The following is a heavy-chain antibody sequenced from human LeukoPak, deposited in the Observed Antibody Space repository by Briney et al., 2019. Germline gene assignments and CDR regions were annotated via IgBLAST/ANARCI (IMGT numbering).Heavy chain of an antibody. V-gene: IGHV4-30-4*08. CDR2: IYYSGST. D-gene: IGHD6-19*01. CDR1: GGSISSGDYY. CDR3: ARDLSGWYSGWFDP. Sequence: PSQTLSLTCTVSGGSISSGDYYWSWIRQPPGKGLEWIGYIYYSGSTYYNPSLKSRVTISVDTSKNQFSLKLSSVTAADTAVCYCARDLSGWYSGWFDPWGQGTLVTVSS. J-gene: IGHJ5*02.